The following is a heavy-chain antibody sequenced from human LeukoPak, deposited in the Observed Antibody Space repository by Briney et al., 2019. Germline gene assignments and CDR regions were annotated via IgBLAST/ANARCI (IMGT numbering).Heavy chain of an antibody. V-gene: IGHV3-66*01. Sequence: GGSLRLSCAASGFTVSSNYMSWVRQAPGKGLEWVSVIYSGGSTYYADSVKGRFTISRDNSKNTLYLQMNSLRAEDTAVYYCARTAESAGTGFIFDYWGQGTLVTVSS. CDR1: GFTVSSNY. D-gene: IGHD6-13*01. CDR3: ARTAESAGTGFIFDY. CDR2: IYSGGST. J-gene: IGHJ4*02.